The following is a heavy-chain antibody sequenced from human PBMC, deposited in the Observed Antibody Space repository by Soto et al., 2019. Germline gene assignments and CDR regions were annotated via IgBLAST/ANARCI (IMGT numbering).Heavy chain of an antibody. J-gene: IGHJ6*02. CDR3: ARMGAGDWVSISCYPSPNMGYGMDV. CDR2: ISDSSTYI. V-gene: IGHV3-21*01. Sequence: PGGSLRLSCAASGFTFSTYTMNWVRQAPGKGLEWVSSISDSSTYIYYADSLKGRFTISRDNAKNSLYLQMNSLRAEDTAVYYLARMGAGDWVSISCYPSPNMGYGMDVWGQGTTVTVSS. CDR1: GFTFSTYT. D-gene: IGHD2-2*01.